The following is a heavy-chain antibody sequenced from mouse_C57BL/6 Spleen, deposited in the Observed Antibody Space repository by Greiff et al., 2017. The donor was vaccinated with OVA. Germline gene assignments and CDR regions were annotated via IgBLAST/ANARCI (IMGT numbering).Heavy chain of an antibody. CDR1: GFTFSSYG. D-gene: IGHD2-2*01. CDR2: ISSGGSYT. Sequence: EVMLVESGGDLVKPGGSLKLSCAASGFTFSSYGMSWVRQTPDKRLEWVATISSGGSYTYYPDSVKGRFTISRDNAKNTLYLQMSSLKSEDTAMYYCARQGGMVTTVDYWGQGTTLTVSS. J-gene: IGHJ2*01. CDR3: ARQGGMVTTVDY. V-gene: IGHV5-6*01.